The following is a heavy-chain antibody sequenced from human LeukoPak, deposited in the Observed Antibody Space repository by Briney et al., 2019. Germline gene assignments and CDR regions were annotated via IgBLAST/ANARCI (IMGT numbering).Heavy chain of an antibody. V-gene: IGHV1-18*04. Sequence: ASVKVSCKASGYTFTSYDISWVRQAPGQGLEWMGWISAYNGNTNYAQKLQGRGTMTTDTSTSTAYMELRSLRSDDTAVYYCARDSSGWFSGGFQHWGQGTLVTVSS. CDR1: GYTFTSYD. D-gene: IGHD6-19*01. J-gene: IGHJ1*01. CDR3: ARDSSGWFSGGFQH. CDR2: ISAYNGNT.